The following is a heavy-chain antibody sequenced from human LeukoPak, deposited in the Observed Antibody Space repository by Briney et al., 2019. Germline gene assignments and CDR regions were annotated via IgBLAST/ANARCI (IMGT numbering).Heavy chain of an antibody. D-gene: IGHD7-27*01. V-gene: IGHV3-9*01. CDR3: GKDLGQSRLDAFDI. Sequence: QTGGSLRLSCAASGFTFDDYAMHWVRQAPGKGLEWVSGISWNSGSIGYADSVKGRFTISRDNAKNSLYLQMNSLRAEDTALYYCGKDLGQSRLDAFDIWGQGTMVTVSS. J-gene: IGHJ3*02. CDR2: ISWNSGSI. CDR1: GFTFDDYA.